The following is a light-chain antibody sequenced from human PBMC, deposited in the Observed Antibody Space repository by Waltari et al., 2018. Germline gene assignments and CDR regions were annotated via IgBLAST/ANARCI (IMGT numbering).Light chain of an antibody. Sequence: VLTQSPGILSLSPGDRATLSCRASQSINTRSLGWYQQKPGQAPRLLIYGTSTRASAIPDRFSGSGSGTEFTLTINRLEPEDFAVYYCHQYDSSPWTFGQGTKLDIK. V-gene: IGKV3-20*01. CDR1: QSINTRS. CDR3: HQYDSSPWT. CDR2: GTS. J-gene: IGKJ2*02.